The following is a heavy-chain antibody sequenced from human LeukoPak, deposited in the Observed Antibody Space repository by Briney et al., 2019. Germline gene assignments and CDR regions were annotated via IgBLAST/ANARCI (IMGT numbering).Heavy chain of an antibody. V-gene: IGHV3-74*01. CDR1: GFTFSRHW. D-gene: IGHD2-2*01. J-gene: IGHJ4*02. CDR2: INSDASDA. CDR3: ARICSSTDCLIPD. Sequence: GGSLRLSCAASGFTFSRHWMHWVRQAPGKGLVWISRINSDASDANYADFVKGRFTISRDNAKNTVYLQINSLRDEDTAVYYCARICSSTDCLIPDWGQGTLVTVSS.